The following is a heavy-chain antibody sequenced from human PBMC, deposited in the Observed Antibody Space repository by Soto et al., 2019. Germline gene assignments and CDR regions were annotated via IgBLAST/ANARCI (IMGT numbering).Heavy chain of an antibody. CDR2: IYASGST. CDR1: GGSIRGYY. J-gene: IGHJ1*01. CDR3: ASLKFTYFDG. V-gene: IGHV4-4*07. Sequence: EPLSLTGTISGGSIRGYYWSWIRQPAGKGLEWIGRIYASGSTNYNPSLKSRVTMSLETSKNQFSLKLSSMTAADTDVYYCASLKFTYFDGWGQGTLVTVSS. D-gene: IGHD3-9*01.